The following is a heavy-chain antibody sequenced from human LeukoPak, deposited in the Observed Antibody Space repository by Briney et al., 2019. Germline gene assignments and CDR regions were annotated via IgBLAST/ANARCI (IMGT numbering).Heavy chain of an antibody. Sequence: GGSLRLSCAASGFTFSSYGMHWVRQAPGKGLEWVAVISYDGSNKYYADSVKGRFTISRDNSKNTLYLQMNSLRAEDTAVYYCAKAKTNWEVDYWGQGTLVTVST. CDR3: AKAKTNWEVDY. J-gene: IGHJ4*02. V-gene: IGHV3-30*18. CDR1: GFTFSSYG. D-gene: IGHD7-27*01. CDR2: ISYDGSNK.